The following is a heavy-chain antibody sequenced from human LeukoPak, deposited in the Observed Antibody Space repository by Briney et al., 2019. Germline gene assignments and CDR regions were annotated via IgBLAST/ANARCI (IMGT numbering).Heavy chain of an antibody. V-gene: IGHV3-23*01. CDR3: AKELGHTLPFDC. J-gene: IGHJ4*02. CDR1: GFTFSSYA. CDR2: MSGTGGYT. D-gene: IGHD2-2*02. Sequence: GGSLRLSCAASGFTFSSYAMSWVRQAPGKGLEWVSAMSGTGGYTYYADSVKGRFTISRDSSKNALYLQMNSLRGEDTAIYYCAKELGHTLPFDCWGQGTLVTVSS.